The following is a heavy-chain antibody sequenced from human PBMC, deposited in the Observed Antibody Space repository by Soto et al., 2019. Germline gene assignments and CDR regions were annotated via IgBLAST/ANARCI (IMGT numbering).Heavy chain of an antibody. J-gene: IGHJ4*02. V-gene: IGHV4-30-4*01. CDR3: SRTNYDYVWGSYRFDY. Sequence: LSLTCTVSGGSITSGDYYWSWIRQPPGKGLEWIGHISYSGTTYYNPSLKSRLTISVGTSKNQFSLNLNSVTAADTAVYYCSRTNYDYVWGSYRFDYWGQGALVTAPQ. CDR2: ISYSGTT. D-gene: IGHD3-16*02. CDR1: GGSITSGDYY.